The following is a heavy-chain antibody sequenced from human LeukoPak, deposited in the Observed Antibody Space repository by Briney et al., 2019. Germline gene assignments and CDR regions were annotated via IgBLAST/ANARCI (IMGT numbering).Heavy chain of an antibody. J-gene: IGHJ4*02. CDR1: GGSISSRNSY. V-gene: IGHV4-39*07. Sequence: SETLSLTCSVSGGSISSRNSYWGWIRQPPGKGLEWIGSIYYSGSTNYNYSGSTNYNPSLKSRVTISVDTSKNQFSLKLSSVTAADTAVYYCARALVTAILYEDWGQGTLVTVSS. CDR3: ARALVTAILYED. CDR2: IYYSGSTNYNYSGST. D-gene: IGHD2-21*02.